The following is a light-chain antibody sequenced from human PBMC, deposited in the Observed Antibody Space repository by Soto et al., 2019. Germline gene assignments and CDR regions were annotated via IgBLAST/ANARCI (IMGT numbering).Light chain of an antibody. Sequence: VDRVTITCRASQSISTWLAWYQQKPGTAPKLLIYDASSLESGVPSRFSGSGSGTEFTLTINSLQHDDFATYYCQQYNNYPWTFGQGTKVDIK. CDR2: DAS. J-gene: IGKJ1*01. CDR1: QSISTW. CDR3: QQYNNYPWT. V-gene: IGKV1-5*01.